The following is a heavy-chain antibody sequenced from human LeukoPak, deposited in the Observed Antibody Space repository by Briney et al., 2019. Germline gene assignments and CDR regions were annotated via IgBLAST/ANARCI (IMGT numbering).Heavy chain of an antibody. CDR1: GFTFSDYY. J-gene: IGHJ4*02. D-gene: IGHD3-10*01. CDR3: ASAPRRVTMVRGVIGY. CDR2: ISSSGSTI. Sequence: KPGGSLRLSCAASGFTFSDYYMSWIRQAPGKGLEWVSYISSSGSTIYYADSVKGRFTISRDNAKNSLYLQMNSPRAEDTAVYYCASAPRRVTMVRGVIGYWGQGTLVTVSS. V-gene: IGHV3-11*04.